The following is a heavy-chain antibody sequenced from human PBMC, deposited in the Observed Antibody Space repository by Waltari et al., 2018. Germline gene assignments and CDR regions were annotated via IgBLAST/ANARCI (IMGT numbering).Heavy chain of an antibody. D-gene: IGHD6-13*01. V-gene: IGHV1-8*01. CDR2: MNPNSGNT. CDR1: GYNFTRYD. CDR3: ARGYPSSWYGLSYYYGMDV. J-gene: IGHJ6*02. Sequence: QVQLVQSGAEVKKPGASVKVSCKASGYNFTRYDINWVRQATGQGLEWMGWMNPNSGNTGYAQKFQGRVTMTRNTSISTAYMELSSLRSEDTAVYYCARGYPSSWYGLSYYYGMDVWGQGTTVTVSS.